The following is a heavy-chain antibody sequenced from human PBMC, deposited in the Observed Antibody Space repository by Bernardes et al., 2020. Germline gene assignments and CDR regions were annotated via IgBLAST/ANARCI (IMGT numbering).Heavy chain of an antibody. CDR3: ARSGYYKGYYYYYMDV. Sequence: GGSLRLSCAASGFTFSSYSMNWVRQAPGKGLEWVSSISSSSSYIYYADSVKGRFTISRDNAKNSLYLQMNSLRAEDTAVYYCARSGYYKGYYYYYMDVWGKGTTVTVSS. CDR1: GFTFSSYS. J-gene: IGHJ6*03. CDR2: ISSSSSYI. V-gene: IGHV3-21*01. D-gene: IGHD3-3*01.